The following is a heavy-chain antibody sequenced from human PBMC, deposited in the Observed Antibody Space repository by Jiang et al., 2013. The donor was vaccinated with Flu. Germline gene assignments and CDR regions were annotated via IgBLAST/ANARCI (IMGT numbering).Heavy chain of an antibody. V-gene: IGHV1-3*01. CDR1: GYTFTSYA. D-gene: IGHD1-26*01. Sequence: CKASGYTFTSYAIHWVRQAPGQRLEWMGWISAGNGNTKYSQKFQDRVTITRDTSATTAYMELSSLRSEDTAIYYCVTGSRRDYWGQGTLVTVSS. J-gene: IGHJ4*02. CDR2: ISAGNGNT. CDR3: VTGSRRDY.